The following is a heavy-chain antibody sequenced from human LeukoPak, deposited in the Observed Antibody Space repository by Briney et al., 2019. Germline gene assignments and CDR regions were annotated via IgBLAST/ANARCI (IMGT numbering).Heavy chain of an antibody. J-gene: IGHJ4*02. CDR2: ISGSGGST. Sequence: GGSLRLSCAASGFTFSSYAMSWVRQAPGKGLEWVSAISGSGGSTYYADSVKGRFTISRDDSKNTLYLQMNSLRAEDTAVYYCAKGIAAAGYYFDYWGQGTLVTVSS. CDR1: GFTFSSYA. D-gene: IGHD6-13*01. CDR3: AKGIAAAGYYFDY. V-gene: IGHV3-23*01.